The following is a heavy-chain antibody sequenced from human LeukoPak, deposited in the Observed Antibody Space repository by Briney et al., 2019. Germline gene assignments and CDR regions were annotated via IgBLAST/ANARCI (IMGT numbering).Heavy chain of an antibody. CDR1: GISVSSHG. CDR3: ARAGNHYDSNGFSFLDY. CDR2: IWYDGSNI. D-gene: IGHD3-22*01. J-gene: IGHJ4*02. V-gene: IGHV3-33*01. Sequence: PGGSLRLSCAASGISVSSHGMHWVRQAPGKGLEWVAVIWYDGSNIYYADSVKGRFTISRDNSKNTLYLQMNSLRAEDTALYYCARAGNHYDSNGFSFLDYWGQGTLVTVSS.